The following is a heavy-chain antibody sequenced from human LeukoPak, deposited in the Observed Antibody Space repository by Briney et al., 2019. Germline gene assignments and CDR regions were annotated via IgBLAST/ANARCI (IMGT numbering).Heavy chain of an antibody. J-gene: IGHJ4*02. V-gene: IGHV6-1*01. CDR1: RDTVSSNSAG. CDR3: VREHYTSLWYTDY. CDR2: TYYRSKWYN. D-gene: IGHD6-19*01. Sequence: SQTLSLTCAISRDTVSSNSAGWSWIRQSPSRGLEWLGRTYYRSKWYNDYAISVKSRITVNPDTSKNQFSLQLNSVTPEDTAVYYCVREHYTSLWYTDYWGQGTLVTVSS.